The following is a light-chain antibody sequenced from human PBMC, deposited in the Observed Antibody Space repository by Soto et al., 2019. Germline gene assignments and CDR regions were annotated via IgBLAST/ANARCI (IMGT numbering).Light chain of an antibody. J-gene: IGLJ3*02. CDR2: DVS. Sequence: QSALTQPASVSGSPGQSITISCTGTSSDIGDYKYVSWYQQHPGNPPKLIIYDVSDRPSGVSNRFSGSKSGNTASLIISGLQAEDEANYYCSSYTITSAYWVFGGGTKLTVL. CDR3: SSYTITSAYWV. V-gene: IGLV2-14*03. CDR1: SSDIGDYKY.